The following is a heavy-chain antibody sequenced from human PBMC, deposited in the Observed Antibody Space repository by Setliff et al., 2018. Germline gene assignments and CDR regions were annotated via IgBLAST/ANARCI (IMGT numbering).Heavy chain of an antibody. D-gene: IGHD2-8*01. Sequence: ASVKVSCKASGYTFINFGISWVRQAPGQGLEWVGWISPYTGNTYYAPRLQDRDTLTADTSTNTAYVELRSLISDDTAVYYCSRLVRFCTRTTCQRLSGDDFWGQGTQVTVSS. V-gene: IGHV1-18*01. CDR3: SRLVRFCTRTTCQRLSGDDF. CDR2: ISPYTGNT. CDR1: GYTFINFG. J-gene: IGHJ4*02.